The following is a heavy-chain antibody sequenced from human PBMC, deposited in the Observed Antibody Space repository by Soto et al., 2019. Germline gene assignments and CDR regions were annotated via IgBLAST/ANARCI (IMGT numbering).Heavy chain of an antibody. CDR2: INHSGST. V-gene: IGHV4-34*01. Sequence: XETLSLTCAVYGGSFSGYYWSWIRQPAGKGLEWIGEINHSGSTNYNPSLKSRVTISVDTSKNQFSLKLSSVTAADTAVYYCARGRSSGWYPYYYYGMDVWGQGTTVTVSS. CDR3: ARGRSSGWYPYYYYGMDV. D-gene: IGHD6-19*01. J-gene: IGHJ6*02. CDR1: GGSFSGYY.